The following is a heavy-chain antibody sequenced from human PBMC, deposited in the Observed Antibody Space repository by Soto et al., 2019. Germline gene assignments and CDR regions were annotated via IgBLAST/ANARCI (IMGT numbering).Heavy chain of an antibody. J-gene: IGHJ3*02. CDR1: GYTFTSYG. D-gene: IGHD3-22*01. CDR2: ISAYNGNT. CDR3: ARRVDYYDSSGYYPHDACDI. V-gene: IGHV1-18*01. Sequence: QVQLVQSGAEVKKPRASVKVSCKASGYTFTSYGITWARQAPGKGLEWMRWISAYNGNTNYGQKLQGRVTSTPDTSTSTAYRERRSVRSDDSAVYYCARRVDYYDSSGYYPHDACDIWGQGTMVPVSS.